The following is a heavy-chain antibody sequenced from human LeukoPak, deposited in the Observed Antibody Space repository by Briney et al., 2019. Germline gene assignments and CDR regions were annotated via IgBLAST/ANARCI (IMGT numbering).Heavy chain of an antibody. CDR1: GYTFTSYY. Sequence: GASVKVSCKASGYTFTSYYMHWVRQAPGQGLEWMGIINPSGGSTSYAQKFQGRVTMTRDMSTSTVYMELSSLRSEDTAVYYCARAPLRGAAMARGFFDYWGQGTLVTVSS. CDR2: INPSGGST. CDR3: ARAPLRGAAMARGFFDY. V-gene: IGHV1-46*01. J-gene: IGHJ4*02. D-gene: IGHD5-18*01.